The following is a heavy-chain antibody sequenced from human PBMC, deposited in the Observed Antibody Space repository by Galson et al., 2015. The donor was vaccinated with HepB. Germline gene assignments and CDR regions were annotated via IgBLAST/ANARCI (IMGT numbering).Heavy chain of an antibody. Sequence: QSGAEVKKPGESLKISCKGSGYTFTNYWIGWVRQLPGKGLECMGIIYGDDSDIRYSPSFQGQVTMSVDKSISTAYLQWSSLKASDTAMYFCARMYGDYEKIDFWGLGTLVTVSS. CDR3: ARMYGDYEKIDF. J-gene: IGHJ4*02. D-gene: IGHD4-17*01. CDR1: GYTFTNYW. CDR2: IYGDDSDI. V-gene: IGHV5-51*03.